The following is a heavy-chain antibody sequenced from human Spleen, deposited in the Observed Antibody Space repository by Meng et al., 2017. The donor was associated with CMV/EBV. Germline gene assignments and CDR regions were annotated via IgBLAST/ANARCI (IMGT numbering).Heavy chain of an antibody. D-gene: IGHD3-10*01. CDR2: INPNSGDT. Sequence: KVSCKTSGYTFTGYYMHWVRQAPGQGLEWMAYINPNSGDTNYAQKFQGRVTMTRDTSISTVYVEVSRLRSDDTAIYFCARASGRYYDYWGQGTLVTVSS. J-gene: IGHJ4*02. CDR3: ARASGRYYDY. V-gene: IGHV1-2*02. CDR1: GYTFTGYY.